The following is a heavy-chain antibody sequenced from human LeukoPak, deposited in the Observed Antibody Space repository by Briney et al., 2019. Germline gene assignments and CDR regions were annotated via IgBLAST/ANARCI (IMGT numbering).Heavy chain of an antibody. Sequence: SETLSLTCTVSGYSISSGYYWGWIRQPPGKGLEWIGSIYYSGSTYYNPSLKSRVTISVDTSKNQFSLKLSSVTAADTAVYYCARDRSGSQYWGSYYYFYYMDVWSKGTTVTVSS. D-gene: IGHD1-26*01. V-gene: IGHV4-38-2*02. CDR1: GYSISSGYY. CDR3: ARDRSGSQYWGSYYYFYYMDV. J-gene: IGHJ6*03. CDR2: IYYSGST.